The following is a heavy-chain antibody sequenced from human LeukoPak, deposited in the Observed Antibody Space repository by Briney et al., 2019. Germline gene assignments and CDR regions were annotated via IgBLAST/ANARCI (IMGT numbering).Heavy chain of an antibody. CDR3: ARGRGKAYCGGDCYPDY. Sequence: ASVKVSCKASGYTFTSYDINWVRQATGQGLEWMGWMNPNSGNTGYAQKFQGRVTMTRNTSISTAYMELSNLRSEDTAVYYCARGRGKAYCGGDCYPDYWGQGTRVTVSS. CDR1: GYTFTSYD. V-gene: IGHV1-8*01. CDR2: MNPNSGNT. D-gene: IGHD2-21*02. J-gene: IGHJ4*02.